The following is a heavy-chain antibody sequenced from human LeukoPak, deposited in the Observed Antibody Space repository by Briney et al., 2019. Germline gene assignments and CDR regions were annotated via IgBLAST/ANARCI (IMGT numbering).Heavy chain of an antibody. V-gene: IGHV3-48*02. J-gene: IGHJ4*02. CDR2: ISSSSSSTI. D-gene: IGHD6-19*01. Sequence: GGSLRLSCAAAGFTFSSYRMNWVRHAPGKGLEWVSYISSSSSSTIYYADSVKGRFIISRDNAKNSLYLQMNSLRDEDTAVYYCARAGSGWYFDYWGQGTLVTVSS. CDR1: GFTFSSYR. CDR3: ARAGSGWYFDY.